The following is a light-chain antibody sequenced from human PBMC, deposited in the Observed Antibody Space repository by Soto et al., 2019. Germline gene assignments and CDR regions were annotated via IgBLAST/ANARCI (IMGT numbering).Light chain of an antibody. CDR3: QQYNNWPIT. J-gene: IGKJ5*01. V-gene: IGKV3-15*01. CDR1: QTVLTN. Sequence: EIVMTQSLATLSVSPGERATLSCRASQTVLTNLAWYQQKPGQAPRLLIYGASTRATGIPARFSGSGSGTEFTLTITSLQSEDFAVYYCQQYNNWPITFGQGTRLEIK. CDR2: GAS.